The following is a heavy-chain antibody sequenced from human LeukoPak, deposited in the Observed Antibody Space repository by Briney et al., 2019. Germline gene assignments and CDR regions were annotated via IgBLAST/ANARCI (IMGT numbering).Heavy chain of an antibody. D-gene: IGHD3-10*01. CDR3: ARASGGFGELAFDY. CDR2: IYYSGST. Sequence: PSETLSLTCTVSGGSISSYYWSWIRQPPGKGLEWIGYIYYSGSTNYNPSLKSRVTISVDTSKNQFSLKLSSVTAAGTAVYYCARASGGFGELAFDYWGQGTLVTVSS. CDR1: GGSISSYY. V-gene: IGHV4-59*01. J-gene: IGHJ4*02.